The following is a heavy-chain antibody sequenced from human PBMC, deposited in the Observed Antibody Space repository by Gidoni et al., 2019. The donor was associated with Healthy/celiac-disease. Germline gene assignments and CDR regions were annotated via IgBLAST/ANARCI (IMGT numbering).Heavy chain of an antibody. CDR1: GGSFSGYY. CDR3: ARERSGSHPGAFDI. D-gene: IGHD1-26*01. CDR2: INHSGST. V-gene: IGHV4-34*01. Sequence: QVQLQQWGAGLLKPSETMSLTCAVYGGSFSGYYWSWIRQPPGKGLAWIGEINHSGSTNYNPSLKSRVTISVDTSKNQFSLKLSSVTAADTAVYYCARERSGSHPGAFDIWGQGTMVTVSS. J-gene: IGHJ3*02.